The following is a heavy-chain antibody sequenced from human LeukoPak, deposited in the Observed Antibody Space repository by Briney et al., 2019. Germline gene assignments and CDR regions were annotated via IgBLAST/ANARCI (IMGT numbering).Heavy chain of an antibody. J-gene: IGHJ4*02. CDR2: IRYDGSNK. Sequence: QPGGSLRLSCAASGFTFSSYGMHWVRQAPGKGLEWVAFIRYDGSNKYYADSVKGRFTISRDNSKNTLYLQMNSLRAEDTAVYYCAKDGSLWFGEAPTDYWGQGTLVTVSS. CDR1: GFTFSSYG. D-gene: IGHD3-10*01. V-gene: IGHV3-30*02. CDR3: AKDGSLWFGEAPTDY.